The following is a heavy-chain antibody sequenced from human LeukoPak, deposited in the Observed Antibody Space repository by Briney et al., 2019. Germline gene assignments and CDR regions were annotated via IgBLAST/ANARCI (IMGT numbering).Heavy chain of an antibody. CDR1: GGSISSSSYY. Sequence: SETLSLTCTVSGGSISSSSYYWGWIRQPPGKGLEWIGSIYYSGSTYCNPSLKSRVTISVDTSKNQFSLKLSSVTAADTAVYYCARPHYDILRGHYFDYWGQGTLVTVSS. D-gene: IGHD3-9*01. J-gene: IGHJ4*02. V-gene: IGHV4-39*01. CDR3: ARPHYDILRGHYFDY. CDR2: IYYSGST.